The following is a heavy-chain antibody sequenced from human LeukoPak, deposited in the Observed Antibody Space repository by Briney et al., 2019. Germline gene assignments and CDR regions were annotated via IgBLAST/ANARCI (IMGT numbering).Heavy chain of an antibody. CDR2: ISSSGSTI. V-gene: IGHV3-11*01. CDR3: ARGISPRITMVRGVISPYGMDV. CDR1: GFTFSDYY. D-gene: IGHD3-10*01. Sequence: GGSLRLSCAASGFTFSDYYMSWIRQAPGKGLEWVSYISSSGSTIYYADPVKGRFTISRDNDKNSPYLQMNSLTAENTAVYYCARGISPRITMVRGVISPYGMDVWGQGTTVTVSS. J-gene: IGHJ6*02.